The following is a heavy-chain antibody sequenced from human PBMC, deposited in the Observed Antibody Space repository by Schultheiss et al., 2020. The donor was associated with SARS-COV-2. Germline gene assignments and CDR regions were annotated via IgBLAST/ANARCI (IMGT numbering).Heavy chain of an antibody. CDR3: VKDTDSSSSEVGGWFDS. D-gene: IGHD6-6*01. Sequence: GGSLRLSCAASGFTFSSYSMNWVRQAPGKGLEWVSAISSSGEKTDYADSVKGRFTVSRDNSMNTLFLQMNDVRVEDSALYYCVKDTDSSSSEVGGWFDSWGQGILVTVSS. J-gene: IGHJ5*01. CDR2: ISSSGEKT. CDR1: GFTFSSYS. V-gene: IGHV3-23*01.